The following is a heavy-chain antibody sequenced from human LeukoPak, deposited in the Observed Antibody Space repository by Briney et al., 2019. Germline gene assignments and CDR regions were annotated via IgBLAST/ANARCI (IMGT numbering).Heavy chain of an antibody. J-gene: IGHJ4*02. CDR2: IRYDGSNK. Sequence: GGSLRLSCAASGFSFSTYGMHWVRQAPGKELEWVAFIRYDGSNKYYADSVKGRSTISRDNSRNTLYLQMNSLRVEDTAVYYCAKEPREWELPDYWGQGTLVTVSS. CDR3: AKEPREWELPDY. CDR1: GFSFSTYG. D-gene: IGHD1-26*01. V-gene: IGHV3-30*02.